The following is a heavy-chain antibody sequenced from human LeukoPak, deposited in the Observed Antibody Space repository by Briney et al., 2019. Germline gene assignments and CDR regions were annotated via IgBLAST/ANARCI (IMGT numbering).Heavy chain of an antibody. CDR1: GGSISGSNYY. CDR3: ARLYNYRSPDY. CDR2: IYYSGLT. D-gene: IGHD1-1*01. Sequence: PSETLSLTCTVSGGSISGSNYYWGWLRPSPGKGLEWIGSIYYSGLTYYNPSLKSRVTISVDTSKNQVSLKLSSVTAADTAVYYCARLYNYRSPDYWGQGSLVTVSS. V-gene: IGHV4-39*01. J-gene: IGHJ4*02.